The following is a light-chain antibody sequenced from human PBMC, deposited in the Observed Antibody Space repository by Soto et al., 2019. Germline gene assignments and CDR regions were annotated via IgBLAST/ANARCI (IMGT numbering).Light chain of an antibody. J-gene: IGKJ3*01. V-gene: IGKV1-27*01. CDR1: QGVSNY. CDR3: QQYNSAPFT. Sequence: DIQMTQSPSSLSSSVGDRVTITCRASQGVSNYLVWYQEKPGKVPKLLIYAASTLQSGVPSRFSGSGSGTDFTLTISSLQPEDFATYYCQQYNSAPFTFGPGTQVDIK. CDR2: AAS.